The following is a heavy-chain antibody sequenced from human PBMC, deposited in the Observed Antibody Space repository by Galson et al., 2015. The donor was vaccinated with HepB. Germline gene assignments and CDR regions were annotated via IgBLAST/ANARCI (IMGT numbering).Heavy chain of an antibody. V-gene: IGHV1-18*04. CDR2: ISAYNGNT. D-gene: IGHD3-9*01. J-gene: IGHJ6*02. CDR1: GYTFTSYG. Sequence: SVKVSCKASGYTFTSYGISWVRQAPGQGLEWMGWISAYNGNTNYAQKLQGRVTMTTDTSTSTAYMELRSLRPDDTAVYYCARELAAIRYYDILTGYEGYYYGMDVWGQGTTVTVSS. CDR3: ARELAAIRYYDILTGYEGYYYGMDV.